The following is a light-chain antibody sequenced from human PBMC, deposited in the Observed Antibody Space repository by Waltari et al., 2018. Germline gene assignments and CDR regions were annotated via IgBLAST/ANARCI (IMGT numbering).Light chain of an antibody. J-gene: IGKJ3*01. Sequence: EIVLTQSPGTLYLSPGERATLSCRASQSVSSSYLAWYQQKPGQAPRLLIYGASSRATGIPDRFSGSGSGTDFTLTISRLEPEDFAVYYCQQYGSSFGPGTKVDIK. CDR3: QQYGSS. V-gene: IGKV3-20*01. CDR2: GAS. CDR1: QSVSSSY.